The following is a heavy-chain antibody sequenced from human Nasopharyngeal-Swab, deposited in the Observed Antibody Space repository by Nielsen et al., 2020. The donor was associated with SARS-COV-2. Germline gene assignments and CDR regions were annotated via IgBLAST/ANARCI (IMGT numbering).Heavy chain of an antibody. V-gene: IGHV4-39*01. D-gene: IGHD1-26*01. CDR3: ASQGSGSYYLLYSYYGMDV. J-gene: IGHJ6*02. CDR2: IYYSGST. Sequence: WIRQPPGKGLEWIGSIYYSGSTYYNPSLKSRVTISVDTSKNQFSLKLSSVTAADTAVYYCASQGSGSYYLLYSYYGMDVWGQGTTVTVSS.